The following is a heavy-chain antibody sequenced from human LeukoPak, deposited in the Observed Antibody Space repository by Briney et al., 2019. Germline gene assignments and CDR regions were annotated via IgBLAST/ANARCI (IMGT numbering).Heavy chain of an antibody. CDR3: AKDGNQYYDSSAGAFDI. CDR2: ISNSGGST. CDR1: GFTFNTYA. Sequence: GGSLRLSCAASGFTFNTYAMTWVRQAPGKGLEWVSAISNSGGSTYYADSVKGRFTISRDNSKNTLYLQMNSLRAEDTAVYYCAKDGNQYYDSSAGAFDIWGQGTMVTVSS. J-gene: IGHJ3*02. V-gene: IGHV3-23*01. D-gene: IGHD3-22*01.